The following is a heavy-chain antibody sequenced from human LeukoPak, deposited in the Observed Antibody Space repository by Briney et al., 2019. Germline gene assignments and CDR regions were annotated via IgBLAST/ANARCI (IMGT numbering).Heavy chain of an antibody. CDR2: ISYDGSNK. V-gene: IGHV3-30-3*01. J-gene: IGHJ4*02. Sequence: GGSLRLSCTASGFTLSNIGMHWVRQAPGKGLEWVAVISYDGSNKYYAVSVKGRFTISRDNSKNTLYLQMNSLRAEDTAVYYCARDGASYCSSTSCYGSDYWGQGTLVTVSS. D-gene: IGHD2-2*01. CDR1: GFTLSNIG. CDR3: ARDGASYCSSTSCYGSDY.